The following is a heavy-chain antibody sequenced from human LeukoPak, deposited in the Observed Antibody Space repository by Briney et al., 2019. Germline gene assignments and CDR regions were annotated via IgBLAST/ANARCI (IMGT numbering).Heavy chain of an antibody. Sequence: ASVTVSCKASGYTFTSYYMHWVRQAPGQGLEWMGIINPSGGSTSYAQKFQGRVTMTRDTSTSTVYMELSSLRSEDTAVYYCARDPQLIRFLEWLPNLLTFDYWGQGTLVTVSS. J-gene: IGHJ4*02. CDR3: ARDPQLIRFLEWLPNLLTFDY. V-gene: IGHV1-46*01. D-gene: IGHD3-3*01. CDR1: GYTFTSYY. CDR2: INPSGGST.